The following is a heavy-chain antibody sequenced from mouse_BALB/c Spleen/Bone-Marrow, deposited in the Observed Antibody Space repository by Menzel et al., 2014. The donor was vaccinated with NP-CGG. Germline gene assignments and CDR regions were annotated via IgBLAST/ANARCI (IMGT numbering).Heavy chain of an antibody. CDR2: INPYNDGT. V-gene: IGHV1-14*01. D-gene: IGHD2-4*01. CDR1: GHTFTSYV. CDR3: VRGVYYDYDEGALDY. Sequence: VQLKESGPELIKPGASVKMSCKASGHTFTSYVIHWVKQKPGQGLKWIGYINPYNDGTKYNEKFKGKATLTSDKSSSTAYMDLSSLASEDSAVYYCVRGVYYDYDEGALDYWGQGTSVTVSS. J-gene: IGHJ4*01.